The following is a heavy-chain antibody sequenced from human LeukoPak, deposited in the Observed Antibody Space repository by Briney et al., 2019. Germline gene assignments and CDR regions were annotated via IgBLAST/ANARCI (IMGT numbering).Heavy chain of an antibody. CDR3: ARDPNGDYIGAFDFQR. J-gene: IGHJ1*01. D-gene: IGHD4-17*01. V-gene: IGHV3-23*01. CDR2: IRGSGTST. CDR1: GFTFSNYA. Sequence: GGSLRLSCVGAGFTFSNYAMMWVRQTQGKRFDWVSAIRGSGTSTFYADSVKGRFTIFRDNFKNTVYLQMNNLRADDSAVYYCARDPNGDYIGAFDFQRWGLGTQVTVSS.